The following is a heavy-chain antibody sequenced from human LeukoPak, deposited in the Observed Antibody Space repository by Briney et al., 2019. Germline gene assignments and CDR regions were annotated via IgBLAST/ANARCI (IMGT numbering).Heavy chain of an antibody. V-gene: IGHV4-31*03. CDR2: IYYSGST. J-gene: IGHJ4*02. CDR3: ARVQQQLVRY. Sequence: SETLSLTCTVSGGSISSDGYYWSWIRQHPGKGLEWIGYIYYSGSTYYNPSLKSRVTISVDTSKNQFSLKLSSVTAADTAVYYCARVQQQLVRYWGQGTLVTVSS. D-gene: IGHD6-13*01. CDR1: GGSISSDGYY.